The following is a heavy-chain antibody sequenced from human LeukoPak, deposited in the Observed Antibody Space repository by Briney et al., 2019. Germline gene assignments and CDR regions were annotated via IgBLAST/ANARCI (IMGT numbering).Heavy chain of an antibody. V-gene: IGHV3-74*03. CDR1: GFTFSSYW. CDR2: INSDGSSI. Sequence: GGSLRLSCAASGFTFSSYWMHWVRQVPGKGLVWVSRINSDGSSITYADSVKGRFTISRDNAKNTLYLQMNSLRVEGTAVYYCVREGRVSGYDFDCWGQGTLVTVSS. CDR3: VREGRVSGYDFDC. J-gene: IGHJ4*02. D-gene: IGHD5-12*01.